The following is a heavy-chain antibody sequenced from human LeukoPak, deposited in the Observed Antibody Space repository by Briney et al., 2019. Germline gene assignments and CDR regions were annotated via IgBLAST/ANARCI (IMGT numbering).Heavy chain of an antibody. CDR2: IWYDGSNK. CDR3: ARTAYGDYILIGMDV. J-gene: IGHJ6*02. D-gene: IGHD4-17*01. CDR1: GFTFSSYG. Sequence: GGSLRLSCAASGFTFSSYGMHWVRQAPGKGLEWVAVIWYDGSNKYYADSVKGRFTISRDNSKNTLYLQMNSLRAEDTAVYYCARTAYGDYILIGMDVWGQGTTVTVSS. V-gene: IGHV3-33*01.